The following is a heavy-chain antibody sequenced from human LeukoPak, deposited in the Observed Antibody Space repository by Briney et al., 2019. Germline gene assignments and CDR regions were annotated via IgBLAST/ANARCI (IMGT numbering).Heavy chain of an antibody. CDR1: GFTFTDYS. CDR3: AREGGTRDFYYYMDV. J-gene: IGHJ6*03. Sequence: GGSLRLSCSASGFTFTDYSMSWVRQAPGKGLEWVSTISSVNTYIYYADSVKGRFTISRDNAKNSLHLQMTSLRAEDTAVYFCAREGGTRDFYYYMDVWGKGTTVTVSS. CDR2: ISSVNTYI. V-gene: IGHV3-21*01. D-gene: IGHD2-2*01.